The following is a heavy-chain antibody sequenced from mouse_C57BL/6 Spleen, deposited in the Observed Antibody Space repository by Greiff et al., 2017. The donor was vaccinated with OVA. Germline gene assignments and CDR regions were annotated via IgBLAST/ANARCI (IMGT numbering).Heavy chain of an antibody. CDR3: ARKTGTGGYFDY. CDR1: GYTFTDYY. J-gene: IGHJ2*01. Sequence: QVQLQQSGAELVRPGASVKLSCKASGYTFTDYYINWVKQRPGQGLEWIARIYPGSGNTYYNEKFKGKATLTAEKSSSTAYMQLSSLTSEDSAVYFCARKTGTGGYFDYWGQGTTLTVSS. CDR2: IYPGSGNT. V-gene: IGHV1-76*01. D-gene: IGHD4-1*01.